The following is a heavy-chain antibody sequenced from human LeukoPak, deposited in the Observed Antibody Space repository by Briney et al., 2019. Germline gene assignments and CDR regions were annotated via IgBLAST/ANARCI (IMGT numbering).Heavy chain of an antibody. CDR3: ARVPGSFDY. J-gene: IGHJ4*02. CDR1: GYSFTAYY. D-gene: IGHD3-10*01. V-gene: IGHV1-2*02. CDR2: INPNSGAT. Sequence: GASVKVSCETSGYSFTAYYIHWVRQAPGHGLELMGWINPNSGATNYAQKFQGRVTMTRDTSISTVYMDLNRLTSDDTAVYYCARVPGSFDYWGQGTLV.